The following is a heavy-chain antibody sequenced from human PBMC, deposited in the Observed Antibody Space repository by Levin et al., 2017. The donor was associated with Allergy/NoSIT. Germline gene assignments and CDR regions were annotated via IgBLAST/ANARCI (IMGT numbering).Heavy chain of an antibody. Sequence: SQTLSLTCIVSGGSISSSTFYWGWIRQPPGKGLEWIGNIYYSGSTYYNPSLKSRVTISVDTSKNQFSLKLSSVTAADTAVYYCARGQEWEPDAFDIWGQGTMVTVSS. CDR3: ARGQEWEPDAFDI. J-gene: IGHJ3*02. V-gene: IGHV4-39*07. D-gene: IGHD1-26*01. CDR2: IYYSGST. CDR1: GGSISSSTFY.